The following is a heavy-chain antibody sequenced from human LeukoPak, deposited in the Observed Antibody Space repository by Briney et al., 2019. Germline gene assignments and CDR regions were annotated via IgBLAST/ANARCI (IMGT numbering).Heavy chain of an antibody. Sequence: SETLSLTCTVSGYSISSGYYWGWIRQPPGKGLEWIGSIYHSGSTYYNPSLKSRVTISVDTSKNQFSLKLSSVTAADTAVYYCARATATLPVTGSFPDYWGQGTLVTVSS. CDR1: GYSISSGYY. CDR2: IYHSGST. CDR3: ARATATLPVTGSFPDY. V-gene: IGHV4-38-2*02. J-gene: IGHJ4*02. D-gene: IGHD3-10*01.